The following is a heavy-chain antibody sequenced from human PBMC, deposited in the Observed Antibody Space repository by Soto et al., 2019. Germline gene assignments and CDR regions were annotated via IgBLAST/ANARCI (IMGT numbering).Heavy chain of an antibody. J-gene: IGHJ4*02. V-gene: IGHV4-59*08. CDR2: ICYSGGT. CDR3: ARHNYGSGSTYFDY. D-gene: IGHD3-10*01. CDR1: GGSISSYY. Sequence: PSETLSLTCTVSGGSISSYYSIWIRQPSGKGLEWIGYICYSGGTNYNPALKSRVTISIDTSKNQFSLELNSMTAADTAVYYCARHNYGSGSTYFDYWGQGTLVTVSS.